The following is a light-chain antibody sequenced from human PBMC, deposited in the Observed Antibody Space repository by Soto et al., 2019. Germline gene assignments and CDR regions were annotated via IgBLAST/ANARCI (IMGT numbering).Light chain of an antibody. Sequence: DIKMNQSPSTLSASVGDRVTITCRASQSITGWLAWFQQKPGKAPKLLISKASSLEGGVPSRFSGSGSGTEFTLTISSLQPDDFATYYCQQYNPYSPWTFGQVAKVDI. J-gene: IGKJ1*01. CDR1: QSITGW. V-gene: IGKV1-5*03. CDR3: QQYNPYSPWT. CDR2: KAS.